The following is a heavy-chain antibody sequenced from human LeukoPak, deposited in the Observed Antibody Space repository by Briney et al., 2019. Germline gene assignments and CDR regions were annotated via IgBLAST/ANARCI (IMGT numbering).Heavy chain of an antibody. J-gene: IGHJ4*02. CDR3: AKSAMDGLDY. CDR1: GYSISSDYY. V-gene: IGHV4-38-2*02. CDR2: IYHSGST. D-gene: IGHD5-18*01. Sequence: PSETLSLTCTVSGYSISSDYYWGWIRQPPGKGLEWIGNIYHSGSTNYNPSLKSRVTMSVDTSKNQFSLKLSSVTAADTAVYYCAKSAMDGLDYWGQGTLVTVSS.